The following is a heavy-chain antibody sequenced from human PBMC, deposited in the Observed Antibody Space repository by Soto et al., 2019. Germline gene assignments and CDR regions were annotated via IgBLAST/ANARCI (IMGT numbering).Heavy chain of an antibody. V-gene: IGHV3-11*06. Sequence: GGSLRLSCEASGFKFSDYHMSWIRQARGKGLEWISYISSSGSYTTYTDSVKGRFTISRDNAKSSLYLQMNSLRAEDTAVYYCARDGLRFLEWFGYYYYGMDVWGQGTTVTVSS. CDR2: ISSSGSYT. D-gene: IGHD3-3*01. J-gene: IGHJ6*02. CDR1: GFKFSDYH. CDR3: ARDGLRFLEWFGYYYYGMDV.